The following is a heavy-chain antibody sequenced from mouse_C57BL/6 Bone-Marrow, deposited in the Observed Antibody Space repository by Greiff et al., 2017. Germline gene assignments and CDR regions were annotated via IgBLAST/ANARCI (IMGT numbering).Heavy chain of an antibody. D-gene: IGHD2-1*01. J-gene: IGHJ3*01. V-gene: IGHV5-17*01. CDR2: ISSGSSTI. Sequence: EVKVVESGGGLVKPGGSLKLSCAASGFTFSDYGMHWVRQAPEKGLEWVAYISSGSSTIYSADTVKGRFTISRDNAKNTLFLQMTSLRSEDTAMYYCARGIYGNYDAYWGQGTLVTVSA. CDR3: ARGIYGNYDAY. CDR1: GFTFSDYG.